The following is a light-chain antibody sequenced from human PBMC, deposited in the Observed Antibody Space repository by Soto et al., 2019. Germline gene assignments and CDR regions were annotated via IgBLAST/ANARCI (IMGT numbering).Light chain of an antibody. J-gene: IGKJ1*01. CDR2: KAS. Sequence: DIQMTQSPWTLSAYVGDRVTITCRASQTIDSWLAWYQQRPGKPPNLLIYKASTLASGVPSRFSGSGSGTEFTLTINSLQPDDFATYYCQQYHIYSGTFGQGTKVDIK. CDR1: QTIDSW. CDR3: QQYHIYSGT. V-gene: IGKV1-5*03.